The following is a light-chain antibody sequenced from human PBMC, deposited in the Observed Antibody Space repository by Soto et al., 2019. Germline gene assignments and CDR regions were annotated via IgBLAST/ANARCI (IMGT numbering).Light chain of an antibody. CDR2: AVS. Sequence: QSAVTQPRSVSGSPGQSVTISCTGTNSDVGGYNFVSWYQQLPGKAPKLMISAVSQRPSGVPDRFSGSKSGNTASLTISGLQADDEADYFCCSYTASDIWVFGGGSKVTVL. CDR3: CSYTASDIWV. V-gene: IGLV2-11*01. CDR1: NSDVGGYNF. J-gene: IGLJ3*02.